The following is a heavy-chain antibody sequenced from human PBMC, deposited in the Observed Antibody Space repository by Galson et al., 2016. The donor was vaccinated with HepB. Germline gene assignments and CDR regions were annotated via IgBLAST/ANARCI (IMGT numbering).Heavy chain of an antibody. Sequence: SLRLSCAASGFFFSNYCMHWVRQAPGKGLAWVAVVSYDGYNKYYADSVKGRFTISRDNSKNTLYLQMNSLRAEDTAVYYCAKDVYPSGSESVMDVWGQGTTVTVSS. CDR2: VSYDGYNK. D-gene: IGHD3-10*01. CDR1: GFFFSNYC. CDR3: AKDVYPSGSESVMDV. V-gene: IGHV3-30*18. J-gene: IGHJ6*02.